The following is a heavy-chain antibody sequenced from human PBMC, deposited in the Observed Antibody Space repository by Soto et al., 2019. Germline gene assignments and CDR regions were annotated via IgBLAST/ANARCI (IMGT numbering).Heavy chain of an antibody. CDR1: EFPFSDYT. Sequence: EVQLVESGGGLVKPGGSLRLSCAGSEFPFSDYTMTWVRQAPGKGLEWVSSISRRSVYYADSVKGRFTISRDNAKNSLSLLMSSLKAEDTAVYYCARDRRTKGYCSSSSCYASDSWGQGTLVTVSS. V-gene: IGHV3-21*02. CDR2: ISRRSV. J-gene: IGHJ4*02. CDR3: ARDRRTKGYCSSSSCYASDS. D-gene: IGHD2-2*01.